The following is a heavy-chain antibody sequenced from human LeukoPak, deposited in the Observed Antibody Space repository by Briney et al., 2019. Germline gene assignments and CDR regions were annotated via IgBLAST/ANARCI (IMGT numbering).Heavy chain of an antibody. J-gene: IGHJ4*02. CDR2: IYHSGST. Sequence: PSETLSLTCAVSGYSISSGYCWGWIRQPPGKGLEWIGSIYHSGSTYYNPSLKSRVTISVDTSKNQFSLKLSSVTAADTAVYYCARIPNYGDYVNFDYWGQGTLVTVSS. CDR1: GYSISSGYC. V-gene: IGHV4-38-2*01. CDR3: ARIPNYGDYVNFDY. D-gene: IGHD4-17*01.